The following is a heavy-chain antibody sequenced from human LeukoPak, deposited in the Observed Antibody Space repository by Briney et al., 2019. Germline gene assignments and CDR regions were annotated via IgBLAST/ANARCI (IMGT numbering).Heavy chain of an antibody. J-gene: IGHJ6*02. CDR3: ARGIYCSGGICYGSYYYYGMDV. V-gene: IGHV3-53*01. CDR2: IYSGGST. D-gene: IGHD2-15*01. CDR1: GFSVSSNY. Sequence: PGGSLRLSCAASGFSVSSNYMSWVRQASGKGLEWVSVIYSGGSTHYADSVKGRFTISRDNSKNTLYLQMNSLRAEDTAVYYCARGIYCSGGICYGSYYYYGMDVWGQGTTVTVSS.